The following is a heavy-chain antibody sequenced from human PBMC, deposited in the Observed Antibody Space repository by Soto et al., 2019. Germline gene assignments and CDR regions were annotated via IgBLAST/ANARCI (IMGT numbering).Heavy chain of an antibody. CDR2: IVYSGST. D-gene: IGHD1-26*01. CDR3: ARVDTSMGATCVSY. V-gene: IGHV4-31*03. Sequence: QVQLQESGPGLVKPSQTLSLTCTVSGGSISSGGYYWSWIRQHPGKGLEWIGYIVYSGSTYYNPSVKRRVSISVDTSKNQFSLNLSSVTAADTAVYYCARVDTSMGATCVSYWGQGTLVTVSS. CDR1: GGSISSGGYY. J-gene: IGHJ4*02.